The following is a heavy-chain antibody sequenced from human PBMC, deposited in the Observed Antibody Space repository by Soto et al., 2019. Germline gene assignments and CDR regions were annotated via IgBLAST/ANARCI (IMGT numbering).Heavy chain of an antibody. CDR3: ARLFGGSWEVYYYYYMDV. CDR2: IYYSGST. D-gene: IGHD6-13*01. CDR1: GVSISSYY. V-gene: IGHV4-59*08. Sequence: SETLSLTCTVSGVSISSYYWSWIRQPPGKGLEWIGYIYYSGSTNYNPSLKSRVTISVDTSKNQFSLKLSSVTAADTAVYYCARLFGGSWEVYYYYYMDVWGKGTTVTVS. J-gene: IGHJ6*03.